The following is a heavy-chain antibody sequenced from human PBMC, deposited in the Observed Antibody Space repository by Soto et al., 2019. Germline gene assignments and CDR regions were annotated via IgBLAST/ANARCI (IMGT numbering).Heavy chain of an antibody. CDR3: ARPLYSSSTRDHYYYYGMDV. Sequence: ASVKVSCKTSGYTFTNYGITWVRQAPGQGLKWMGWISAYNGDTKYAQKVQGRVTMTTDTSTSTAYMELRSLRSDDTAVYYCARPLYSSSTRDHYYYYGMDVWGQGTTVTVS. D-gene: IGHD3-22*01. CDR1: GYTFTNYG. J-gene: IGHJ6*02. CDR2: ISAYNGDT. V-gene: IGHV1-18*01.